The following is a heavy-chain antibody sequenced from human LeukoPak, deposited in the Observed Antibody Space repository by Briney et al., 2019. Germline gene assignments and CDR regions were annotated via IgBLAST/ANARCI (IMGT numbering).Heavy chain of an antibody. Sequence: PGGSLRLSCAASGFTFSSYGMHWVRQAPGKGLEWVAVIWYDGSNKYYADSVKGRFTISRDNSKNTLYLQMNSLRAEDTAVYYCAKGVYQLLYGDRDFDYWGQGTLVTVSS. CDR1: GFTFSSYG. D-gene: IGHD2-2*02. J-gene: IGHJ4*02. CDR2: IWYDGSNK. V-gene: IGHV3-30*02. CDR3: AKGVYQLLYGDRDFDY.